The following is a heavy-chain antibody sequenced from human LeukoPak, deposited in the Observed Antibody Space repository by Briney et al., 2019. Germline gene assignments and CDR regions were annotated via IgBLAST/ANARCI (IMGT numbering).Heavy chain of an antibody. D-gene: IGHD1-26*01. V-gene: IGHV1-2*02. CDR3: ARVVGATGTDY. CDR1: GHTFTGYY. CDR2: INPNSGDT. J-gene: IGHJ4*02. Sequence: ASVKVSCKASGHTFTGYYVHWVRQAPGQGLEWMGWINPNSGDTNYAQKFQGRVTMTRDTSISTAYMELSRLRSDDTAVYYCARVVGATGTDYWGQGTLVTVSS.